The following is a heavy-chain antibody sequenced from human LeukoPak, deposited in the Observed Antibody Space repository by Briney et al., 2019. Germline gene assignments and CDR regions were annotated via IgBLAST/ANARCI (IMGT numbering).Heavy chain of an antibody. D-gene: IGHD6-19*01. CDR1: GFAFSTYW. V-gene: IGHV3-7*01. CDR3: ARQKSGVAVAGPGDH. CDR2: IKEDGSAN. J-gene: IGHJ4*02. Sequence: GGSLRLSCAASGFAFSTYWMKWVRQAPGKGLEWVASIKEDGSANYYVDSVKGRFTISRDNAKNSLYLRMNSLRVEDTAVYYCARQKSGVAVAGPGDHWGQGTLVTVSS.